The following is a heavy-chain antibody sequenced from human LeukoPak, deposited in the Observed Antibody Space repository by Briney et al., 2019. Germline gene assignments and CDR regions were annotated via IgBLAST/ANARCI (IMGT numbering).Heavy chain of an antibody. CDR2: IRQDGSEK. V-gene: IGHV3-7*01. J-gene: IGHJ4*02. CDR3: ARSTAGLDY. CDR1: GFTFSGYG. Sequence: GGSLRLSCAASGFTFSGYGMNWVRQAPGKGLKWVANIRQDGSEKYYVDSMRGRFTISRDNAKNSLYLQMSSLRAEDTAVYYCARSTAGLDYWGQGTLVTVSS. D-gene: IGHD1-1*01.